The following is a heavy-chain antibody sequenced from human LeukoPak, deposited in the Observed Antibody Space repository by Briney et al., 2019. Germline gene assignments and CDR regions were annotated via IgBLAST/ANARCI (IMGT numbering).Heavy chain of an antibody. Sequence: SETLSLTCTVSGGSISSYYWSWMRQPPGKGLEWIGFIYYSGSTNYNPSLKSRVTISVDTSKNQFSLKLSSVTDADTAVYYCATDPIAVAGGFDMWGQGTMVTVSS. CDR1: GGSISSYY. D-gene: IGHD6-19*01. CDR3: ATDPIAVAGGFDM. V-gene: IGHV4-59*01. J-gene: IGHJ3*02. CDR2: IYYSGST.